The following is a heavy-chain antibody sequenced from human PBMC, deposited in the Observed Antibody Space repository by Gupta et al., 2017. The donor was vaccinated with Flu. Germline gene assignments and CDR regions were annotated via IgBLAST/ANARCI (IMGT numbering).Heavy chain of an antibody. CDR2: VDPRDDET. Sequence: EVQLVQSGAQMKKPGASVRISCKLSGDTFTKHYVHWVQQAPGKGLEWMGHVDPRDDETMYAERFQGRLTITADTSTDTVYMELSSLGSEDTAVYYCAADHSRAGTEVPLDPWGQGTLVTVSS. CDR1: GDTFTKHY. V-gene: IGHV1-69-2*01. D-gene: IGHD6-25*01. CDR3: AADHSRAGTEVPLDP. J-gene: IGHJ5*02.